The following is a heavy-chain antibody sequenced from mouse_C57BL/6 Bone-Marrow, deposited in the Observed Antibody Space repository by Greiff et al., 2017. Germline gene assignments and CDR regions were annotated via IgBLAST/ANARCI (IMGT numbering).Heavy chain of an antibody. CDR1: GYAFSSYG. V-gene: IGHV1-80*01. CDR3: ARSNYYGSSLDY. Sequence: VKLVESGAELVKPGASVKISCKASGYAFSSYGINWVKQRPGQGLEWIGQIYPGDGDTNYNGKFTGKATLTADKSSSTAYMQLSSLTSEDSAVYFCARSNYYGSSLDYWGQGTTLTVSS. D-gene: IGHD1-1*01. J-gene: IGHJ2*01. CDR2: IYPGDGDT.